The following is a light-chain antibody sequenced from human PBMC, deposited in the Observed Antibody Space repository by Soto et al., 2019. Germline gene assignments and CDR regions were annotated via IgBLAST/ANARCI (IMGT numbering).Light chain of an antibody. Sequence: EIVMTQSPATLSVSPGERATLSCRASQSVGSDLAWYQQKPGQAPRLLIYGGSTRATGIPARVSGSGSGTEFTLTIRSLQSEDFAVYYCKQYNNWPITFGQGTRLEIK. V-gene: IGKV3-15*01. J-gene: IGKJ5*01. CDR2: GGS. CDR3: KQYNNWPIT. CDR1: QSVGSD.